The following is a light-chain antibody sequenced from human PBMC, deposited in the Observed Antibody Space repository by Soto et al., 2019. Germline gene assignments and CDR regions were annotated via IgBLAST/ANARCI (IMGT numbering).Light chain of an antibody. J-gene: IGKJ5*01. Sequence: EIMLTQSTGILSWAGGERGTRWCSASQSVSNDFLAWYQQKPGQAPRLLIYGASSRATGIPDRFSGSGSGTEFTLAISSLQSEDSAVYYCKQYNNWPKTFRPGTRLEIK. V-gene: IGKV3D-15*01. CDR1: QSVSNDF. CDR3: KQYNNWPKT. CDR2: GAS.